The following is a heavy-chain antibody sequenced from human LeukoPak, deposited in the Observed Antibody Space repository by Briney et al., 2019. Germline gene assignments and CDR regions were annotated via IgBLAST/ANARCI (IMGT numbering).Heavy chain of an antibody. D-gene: IGHD3-22*01. J-gene: IGHJ4*02. Sequence: RSLRLSCAASGFTFSSYGMHWVRQAPGKGLEWVAVISYDGSNKYYADSVKGRFTISRDNSKNTLYLQMNSLRAEDTAVYYCACGGAYDSSGYYHYWGQGTLVTVSS. V-gene: IGHV3-30*03. CDR2: ISYDGSNK. CDR1: GFTFSSYG. CDR3: ACGGAYDSSGYYHY.